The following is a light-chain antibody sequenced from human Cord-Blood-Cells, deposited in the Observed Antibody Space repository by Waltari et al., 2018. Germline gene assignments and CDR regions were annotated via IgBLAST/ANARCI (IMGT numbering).Light chain of an antibody. CDR1: SSDVGSYNL. CDR3: CSYAGSSTYVV. J-gene: IGLJ2*01. Sequence: QSALTQPASVSGSPGQSITISCTGTSSDVGSYNLVSWYQQHPGKAPKLMIYEGSKRPSGVYNRFSGAKSGNTASLTISGLQAEDEADYYCCSYAGSSTYVVFGGGTKLTVL. CDR2: EGS. V-gene: IGLV2-23*01.